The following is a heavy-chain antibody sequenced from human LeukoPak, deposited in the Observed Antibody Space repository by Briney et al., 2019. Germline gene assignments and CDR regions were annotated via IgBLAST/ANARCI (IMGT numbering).Heavy chain of an antibody. Sequence: GGSLRLSCAASGFTFSSYWMTWVRQAPGKGLEWVANIKQDGSGKYYVDSVKGRFSISRDNAKNSLYLQMNSLRAEDTAVYYCARGYDSSGDLFDYWGQGTLVTVSS. J-gene: IGHJ4*02. CDR1: GFTFSSYW. V-gene: IGHV3-7*04. CDR2: IKQDGSGK. CDR3: ARGYDSSGDLFDY. D-gene: IGHD3-22*01.